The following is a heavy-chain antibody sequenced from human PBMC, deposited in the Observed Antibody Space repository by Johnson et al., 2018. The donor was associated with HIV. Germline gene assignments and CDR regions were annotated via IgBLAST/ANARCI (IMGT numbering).Heavy chain of an antibody. D-gene: IGHD6-19*01. J-gene: IGHJ3*01. CDR2: IYTDGRS. V-gene: IGHV3-53*01. Sequence: VQLVESGGGLIQPGGSLRLSCAASGFTVSSKYMSWVRQAPGKGLEWVSLIYTDGRSYYADSVKGRFTISRDNSKNTVYLQMNSLRAEDTAVYYCARDAVIRSGWYNVDAFDVWGQGTMVTVSS. CDR1: GFTVSSKY. CDR3: ARDAVIRSGWYNVDAFDV.